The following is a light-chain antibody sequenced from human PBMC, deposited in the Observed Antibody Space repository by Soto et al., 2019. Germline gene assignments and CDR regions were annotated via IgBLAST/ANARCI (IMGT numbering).Light chain of an antibody. Sequence: EIVMTQSPATLSVSPGERATLSCRASQSVSSNLAWYQQKPGQAPRLLIYGASTRATGIPARFSGSGSGTEFTLTISSLQSEDFAVYYCQRYNNWPRTFGQGNKVDIK. J-gene: IGKJ1*01. CDR3: QRYNNWPRT. CDR1: QSVSSN. V-gene: IGKV3-15*01. CDR2: GAS.